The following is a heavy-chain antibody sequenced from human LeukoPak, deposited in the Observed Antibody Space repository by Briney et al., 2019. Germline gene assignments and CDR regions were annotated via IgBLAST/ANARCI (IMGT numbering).Heavy chain of an antibody. D-gene: IGHD2-8*01. CDR2: LSYDGSNQ. CDR1: GFTFSSYA. J-gene: IGHJ6*03. CDR3: AKDRCSNGIGCYFYYMDV. V-gene: IGHV3-30*04. Sequence: GGSLRLSCAASGFTFSSYAMHWVRQAPGKGLEWVAALSYDGSNQQYADSVKGRFSISRDSSKNILYLQMNSLRAEDTAVYYCAKDRCSNGIGCYFYYMDVWGKGTTVTISS.